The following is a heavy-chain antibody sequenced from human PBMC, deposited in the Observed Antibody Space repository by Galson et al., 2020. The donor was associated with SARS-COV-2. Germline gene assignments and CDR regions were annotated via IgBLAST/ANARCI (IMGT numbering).Heavy chain of an antibody. D-gene: IGHD1-26*01. V-gene: IGHV3-23*01. Sequence: AGSLRLSCAASGFTFSSYAKSWFRQPPGKGLQWVSAISGSGGSTYYADSVKGRFTISRDNSKNTLYLQRNRLRAEDTAVYYCAKDHSKPKWDDVDWFDPWGEGSLVTVSS. J-gene: IGHJ5*02. CDR1: GFTFSSYA. CDR2: ISGSGGST. CDR3: AKDHSKPKWDDVDWFDP.